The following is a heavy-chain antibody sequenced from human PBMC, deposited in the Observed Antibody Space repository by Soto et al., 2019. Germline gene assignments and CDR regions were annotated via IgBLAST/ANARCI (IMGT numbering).Heavy chain of an antibody. D-gene: IGHD3-22*01. J-gene: IGHJ4*02. CDR1: GYSFTSYW. CDR2: IYPGDSDT. CDR3: ARAPYYYNSSGYYPLDY. V-gene: IGHV5-51*01. Sequence: GESLKISCKGSGYSFTSYWIGWVRQMPGKGLEWMGIIYPGDSDTRYSPSFQGQVTISADKSIRTAYLQWSSLQASDTAIYYCARAPYYYNSSGYYPLDYWGQGTLVTVSS.